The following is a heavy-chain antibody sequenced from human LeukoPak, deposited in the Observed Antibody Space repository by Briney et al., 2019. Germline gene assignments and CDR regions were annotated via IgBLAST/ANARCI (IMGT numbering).Heavy chain of an antibody. V-gene: IGHV3-23*01. D-gene: IGHD3-10*01. CDR2: ISGSGGST. CDR3: ARSPVVRGLADYYYGMDV. CDR1: GFTFSSYA. J-gene: IGHJ6*02. Sequence: QPGGSLRLSCAASGFTFSSYAMSWVRQAPGKGLEWVSAISGSGGSTYYADSVKGRFTISRDNSKNTLYLQMNSLRAEDTAVYYCARSPVVRGLADYYYGMDVWGQGTTVTVSS.